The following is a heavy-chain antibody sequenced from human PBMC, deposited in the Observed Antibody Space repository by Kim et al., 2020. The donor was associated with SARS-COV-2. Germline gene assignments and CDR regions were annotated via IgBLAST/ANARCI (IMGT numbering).Heavy chain of an antibody. D-gene: IGHD2-2*01. CDR2: IYPGDSDT. CDR1: GYSFTSYW. V-gene: IGHV5-51*01. CDR3: ARQGDCSSTSWLPHADSSGLCDGAFDI. J-gene: IGHJ3*02. Sequence: GESLKISCKGSGYSFTSYWIGWVRQMPGKGLEWMGIIYPGDSDTRYSPSFQGQVTISADKSISTAYLQWSSLKASDTAMYYCARQGDCSSTSWLPHADSSGLCDGAFDIWGQGTMVTVSS.